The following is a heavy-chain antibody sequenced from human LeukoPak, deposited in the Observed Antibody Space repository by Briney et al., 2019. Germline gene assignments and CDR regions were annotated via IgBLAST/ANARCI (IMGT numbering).Heavy chain of an antibody. Sequence: ASVKVSCKASGYTFTGYYMHWVRQAPGQGLEWMGWINPNSGGTNYAQKFQGRVTMTRDTSISTAYMELSRLRSDDTAVYYCARDRSTYYYDSSGYPLRGMDVWGQGTMVTVSS. CDR2: INPNSGGT. D-gene: IGHD3-22*01. J-gene: IGHJ6*02. CDR1: GYTFTGYY. V-gene: IGHV1-2*02. CDR3: ARDRSTYYYDSSGYPLRGMDV.